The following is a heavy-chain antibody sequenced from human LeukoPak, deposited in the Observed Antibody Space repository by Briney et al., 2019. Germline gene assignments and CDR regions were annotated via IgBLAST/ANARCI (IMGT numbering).Heavy chain of an antibody. D-gene: IGHD5-18*01. CDR2: FDPEDGET. Sequence: ASVKVSCKVSGYTLTELSMHWVRQAPGKGLEWMGGFDPEDGETIYAQKSQGRVTMTEDTSTDTAYMELSSLRSEDTAVYYCATVQAYTAMAFDYWGQGTLVTVSS. CDR1: GYTLTELS. V-gene: IGHV1-24*01. CDR3: ATVQAYTAMAFDY. J-gene: IGHJ4*02.